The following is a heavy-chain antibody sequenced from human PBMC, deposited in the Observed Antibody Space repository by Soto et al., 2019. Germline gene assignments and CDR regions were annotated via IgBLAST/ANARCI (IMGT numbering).Heavy chain of an antibody. Sequence: EVQLVESGGGLVQPGGSLRLSCAASGFTFSSYWMSWVRQAPGKGLEWVANIKQDGSEKYYVDSVKGRFTISRDNAKNSLYLQMNSLRAEDTAVYYCARRPVGSSTIFGVVISYNWFDPWGQGTLVTVSS. CDR1: GFTFSSYW. J-gene: IGHJ5*02. V-gene: IGHV3-7*01. CDR2: IKQDGSEK. CDR3: ARRPVGSSTIFGVVISYNWFDP. D-gene: IGHD3-3*01.